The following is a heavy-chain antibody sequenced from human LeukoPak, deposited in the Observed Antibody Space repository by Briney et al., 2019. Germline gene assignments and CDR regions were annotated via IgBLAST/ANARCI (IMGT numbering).Heavy chain of an antibody. Sequence: GGSLRLSCAAPGFTFSSYAMSWVRQAPGKGLEWVSAISGSGGTKYYADSVNGRFTISRDNSKNTLYLQMNSLTAEDTALYYCAQVMGVRGAPSDYWGQGTLVTVSS. CDR2: ISGSGGTK. V-gene: IGHV3-23*01. CDR1: GFTFSSYA. J-gene: IGHJ4*02. CDR3: AQVMGVRGAPSDY. D-gene: IGHD3-10*01.